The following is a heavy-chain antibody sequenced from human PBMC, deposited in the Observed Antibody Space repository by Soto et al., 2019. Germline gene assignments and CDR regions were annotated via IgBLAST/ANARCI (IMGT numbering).Heavy chain of an antibody. D-gene: IGHD6-19*01. CDR2: ISGSGGST. Sequence: EVQLLESGGGLVQPGGSLRLSCAASGFTFSSYAMSWVRQAPGKGLEWVSAISGSGGSTYYADYGKGRFTISRDNSKNTLYLQMNSLRAEDTAVYYCAKYGRWLVHFYYYGMDLWGQGTTVTVSS. CDR1: GFTFSSYA. J-gene: IGHJ6*02. CDR3: AKYGRWLVHFYYYGMDL. V-gene: IGHV3-23*01.